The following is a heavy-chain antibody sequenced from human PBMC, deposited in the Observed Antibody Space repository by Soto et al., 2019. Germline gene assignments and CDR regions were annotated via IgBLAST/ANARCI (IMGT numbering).Heavy chain of an antibody. D-gene: IGHD6-6*01. Sequence: QVQLVQSGAEVKEPGASVKISCKGSGYTFTNFYIHWVRQAPGQGLEWMGIVNPNGGSTNYAQNFKGRITISRDTSTSTVYMDLNSLRSEDTAVYYCARGLASGDYWGQGTLVTVSS. CDR3: ARGLASGDY. V-gene: IGHV1-46*01. CDR1: GYTFTNFY. J-gene: IGHJ4*02. CDR2: VNPNGGST.